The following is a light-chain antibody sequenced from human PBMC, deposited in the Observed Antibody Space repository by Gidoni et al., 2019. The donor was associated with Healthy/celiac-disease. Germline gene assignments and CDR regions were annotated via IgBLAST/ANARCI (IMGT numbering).Light chain of an antibody. J-gene: IGKJ4*01. Sequence: IHLTHSPSSVSASVGNRVTITCRASQCISSWLAWYQQKPGKAPKLLIYAASSLQSGVPSRLSGSGSGTEFTLTISSLQPEDFATYYCQQTNSFAPLTFGGXTKVEIK. V-gene: IGKV1-12*01. CDR1: QCISSW. CDR2: AAS. CDR3: QQTNSFAPLT.